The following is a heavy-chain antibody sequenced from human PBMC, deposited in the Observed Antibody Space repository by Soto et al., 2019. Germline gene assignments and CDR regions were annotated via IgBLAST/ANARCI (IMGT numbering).Heavy chain of an antibody. CDR3: ARVYSSTWYHFDY. V-gene: IGHV4-59*08. D-gene: IGHD6-13*01. J-gene: IGHJ4*02. CDR2: IYHSGST. CDR1: DIYIGSFC. Sequence: SETMSLTNTFADIYIGSFCLSWIRQPQGKGLEWIGYIYHSGSTNYNPSLKSRVTISVDTSKNQFSLKLSSVTAADTAVYYCARVYSSTWYHFDYWGQGTLVTVSS.